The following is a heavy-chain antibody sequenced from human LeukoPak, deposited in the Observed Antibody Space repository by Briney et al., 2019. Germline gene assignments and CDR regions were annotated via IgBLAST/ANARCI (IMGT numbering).Heavy chain of an antibody. Sequence: GGSLRLSCAASGFTFSDYYMSWIRQAPGKGLEWVSYISSSGSTIYYADSAKGRFTISRDNAKNSLYLQMNSLRAEDTAVYYCARGSVAAMVSIYGMDVWGQGTTVTVSS. D-gene: IGHD5-18*01. V-gene: IGHV3-11*01. CDR3: ARGSVAAMVSIYGMDV. J-gene: IGHJ6*02. CDR1: GFTFSDYY. CDR2: ISSSGSTI.